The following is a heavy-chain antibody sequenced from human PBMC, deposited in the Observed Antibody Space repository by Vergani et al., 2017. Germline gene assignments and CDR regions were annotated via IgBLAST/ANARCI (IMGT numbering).Heavy chain of an antibody. CDR3: TTDPFPDYSDG. J-gene: IGHJ4*02. Sequence: QVQLQESGPGLVKPSETLSLTCIVSGGSISPYYWSWIRQHPGKGLEWIGYIYYSGSTYYNPSLKSRVTISVDTSKNQFSLKLSSVTAADTAVYYCTTDPFPDYSDGWGQGTLVTVSS. CDR2: IYYSGST. D-gene: IGHD4-11*01. V-gene: IGHV4-59*06. CDR1: GGSISPYY.